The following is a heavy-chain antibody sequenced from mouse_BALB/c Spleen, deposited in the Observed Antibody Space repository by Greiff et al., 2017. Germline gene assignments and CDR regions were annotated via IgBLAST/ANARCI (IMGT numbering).Heavy chain of an antibody. V-gene: IGHV1S135*01. CDR1: GYAFTSYN. CDR2: IDPYNGGT. CDR3: ALDSSGWYAMDY. J-gene: IGHJ4*01. Sequence: VHVKQSGPELVKPGASVKVSCKASGYAFTSYNMYWVKQSHGKSLEWIGYIDPYNGGTSYNQKFKGKATLTVDKSSSTAYMHLNSLTSEDSAVYYCALDSSGWYAMDYWGQGTSVTVSS. D-gene: IGHD3-2*01.